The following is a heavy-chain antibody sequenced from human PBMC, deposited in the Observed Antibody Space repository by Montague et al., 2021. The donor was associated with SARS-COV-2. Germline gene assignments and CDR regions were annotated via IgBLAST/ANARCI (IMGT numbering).Heavy chain of an antibody. CDR3: AREDRWNWFDP. D-gene: IGHD5-24*01. CDR2: IYYRGST. CDR1: GGSINSDY. J-gene: IGHJ5*02. V-gene: IGHV4-59*01. Sequence: SETLSLTCTVSGGSINSDYWSWIRQPPGKGLEWIGYIYYRGSTNYNPCLKSRVTISVDTSKNQFPLKLISVTAADTAVYYCAREDRWNWFDPWGQGILVTVSS.